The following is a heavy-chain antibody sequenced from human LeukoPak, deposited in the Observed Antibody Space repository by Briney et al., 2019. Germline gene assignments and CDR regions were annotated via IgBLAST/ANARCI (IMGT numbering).Heavy chain of an antibody. CDR3: ARRGESCTGNRCYHVVDT. V-gene: IGHV4-61*02. Sequence: SETLSLTCTVSGGSISSGSYYWSWIRQPAGKGLEWIGRIYTSGSTNYNPSLKSRVTISVDTSKNQFSLKLSSVTAADTAIYYCARRGESCTGNRCYHVVDTWGQGTLVTVSS. CDR2: IYTSGST. D-gene: IGHD2-8*02. J-gene: IGHJ4*02. CDR1: GGSISSGSYY.